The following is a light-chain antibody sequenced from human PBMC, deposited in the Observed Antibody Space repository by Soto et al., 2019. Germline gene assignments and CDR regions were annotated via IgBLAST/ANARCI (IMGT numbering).Light chain of an antibody. CDR2: RTN. Sequence: QTVVTQEPSFSVSPGGTVTLTCDLSSGSVSTSYYPSWYQRTPGQAPRTLIYRTNTRSSGVPDRFSGSILGSKAALTITGAQADDEADYCCVLYVSRGIWVFGGGTKLTVL. V-gene: IGLV8-61*01. J-gene: IGLJ2*01. CDR3: VLYVSRGIWV. CDR1: SGSVSTSYY.